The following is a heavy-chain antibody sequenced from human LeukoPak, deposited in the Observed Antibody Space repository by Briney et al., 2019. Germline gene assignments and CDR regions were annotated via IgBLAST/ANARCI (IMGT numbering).Heavy chain of an antibody. J-gene: IGHJ4*02. D-gene: IGHD4-17*01. V-gene: IGHV3-23*01. CDR1: GFTFNNYA. CDR3: AKGDRYGDPYYFDY. CDR2: ISGSGGST. Sequence: GGSLRLSCAASGFTFNNYAIHWVRQAPGKGLEWVSAISGSGGSTYYADSVKGRFTISRDNSKNTLYLQMNSLRAEDTAVYYCAKGDRYGDPYYFDYWGQGTLVTVSS.